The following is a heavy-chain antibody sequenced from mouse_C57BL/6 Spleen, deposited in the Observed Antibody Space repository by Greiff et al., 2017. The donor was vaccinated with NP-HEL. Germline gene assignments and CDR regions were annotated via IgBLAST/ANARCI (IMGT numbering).Heavy chain of an antibody. Sequence: VQLQQSGAELARPGASVKLSCKASGYTFTSYGISWVKQRTGQGLEWIGEIYPRSGNTYYNEKFKGKATLTADKSSSTAYMELRSLTSEDSAVYFCARPYGSGHWYFDVWGTGTTVTVSS. D-gene: IGHD1-1*01. CDR2: IYPRSGNT. CDR1: GYTFTSYG. J-gene: IGHJ1*03. CDR3: ARPYGSGHWYFDV. V-gene: IGHV1-81*01.